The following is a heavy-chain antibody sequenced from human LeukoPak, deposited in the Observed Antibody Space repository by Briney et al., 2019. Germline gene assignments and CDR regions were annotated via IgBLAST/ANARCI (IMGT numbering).Heavy chain of an antibody. J-gene: IGHJ4*02. Sequence: SETLSLTCTVSGGSISSSSYYWGWIRQPPGKGLEWIGEIYHSGSTNYNPSLKSRVTISVDTSKNQFSLKLSSVTAADTAVYYCARRSSGWYFDYWGQGTLVTVSS. V-gene: IGHV4-39*07. CDR1: GGSISSSSYY. CDR3: ARRSSGWYFDY. CDR2: IYHSGST. D-gene: IGHD6-19*01.